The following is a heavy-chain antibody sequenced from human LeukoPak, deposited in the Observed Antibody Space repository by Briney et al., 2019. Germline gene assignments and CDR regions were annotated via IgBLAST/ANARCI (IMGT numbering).Heavy chain of an antibody. CDR3: ARGRDYYDSSGYYFPSEYFQH. Sequence: GGSLRLSCAASGFTFSDYDMSWVRQAPGKGLEWVSTLSDGGSITYYADSVKGRFTISRDNSKNTLFLQMNSLRAEDTAVYYCARGRDYYDSSGYYFPSEYFQHWGQGTLVTVSS. CDR1: GFTFSDYD. V-gene: IGHV3-23*01. D-gene: IGHD3-22*01. CDR2: LSDGGSIT. J-gene: IGHJ1*01.